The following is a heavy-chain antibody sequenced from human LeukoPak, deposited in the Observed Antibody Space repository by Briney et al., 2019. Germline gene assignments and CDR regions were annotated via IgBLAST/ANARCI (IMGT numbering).Heavy chain of an antibody. V-gene: IGHV3-30*04. CDR3: AKSET. CDR1: GFTFSRHA. J-gene: IGHJ5*02. Sequence: PGGSLRLSCAASGFTFSRHAMHWVRQSPGKGLEWVAIISYDGSDEYIADSVKGRFSISRDNSKNTLYLQMNSLRAEDTAVYYCAKSETWGQGTLVTVSS. CDR2: ISYDGSDE.